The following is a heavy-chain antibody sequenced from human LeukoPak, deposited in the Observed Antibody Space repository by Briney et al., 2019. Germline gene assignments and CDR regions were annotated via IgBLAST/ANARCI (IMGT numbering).Heavy chain of an antibody. V-gene: IGHV4-59*01. Sequence: TSESLTLSCTVSGCSFSSYYWSWIRQPPGKGLEWIGYIYYSGSTNYNPSLKRRLTISVDTSKNQFSLKLSSVTAADAAVYYCARGTDIAVGGEYYFDYWGQGTLVTVSS. J-gene: IGHJ4*02. CDR2: IYYSGST. D-gene: IGHD6-19*01. CDR1: GCSFSSYY. CDR3: ARGTDIAVGGEYYFDY.